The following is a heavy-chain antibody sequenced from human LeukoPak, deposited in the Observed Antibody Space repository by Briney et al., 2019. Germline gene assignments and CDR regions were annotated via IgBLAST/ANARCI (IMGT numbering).Heavy chain of an antibody. D-gene: IGHD2/OR15-2a*01. J-gene: IGHJ4*02. CDR3: ATDRNEGKYYDY. CDR2: IYSGGST. CDR1: GFTVSSNY. V-gene: IGHV3-53*01. Sequence: GGSLRLSCAASGFTVSSNYMSWVRQAPGKGLEWVSVIYSGGSTYYIDSVKGRFTVSRDNAKSTLYLQMDSLRAEDTAVYYCATDRNEGKYYDYWGQGTLVTVSS.